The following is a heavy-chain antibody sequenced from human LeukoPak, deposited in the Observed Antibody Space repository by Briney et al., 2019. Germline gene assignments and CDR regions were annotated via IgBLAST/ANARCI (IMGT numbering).Heavy chain of an antibody. D-gene: IGHD4-17*01. V-gene: IGHV4-39*01. J-gene: IGHJ2*01. CDR3: AMTVTTGNWYFDL. CDR1: GVSISGTNYY. Sequence: ASETLSLTCTVSGVSISGTNYYWGWIRQPPGMGLEWIGNIHSSGSPFYNPSLKSRVTISVDTSKNQFSLRLSSVTAADTAVYFCAMTVTTGNWYFDLWGRGTLVPVSS. CDR2: IHSSGSP.